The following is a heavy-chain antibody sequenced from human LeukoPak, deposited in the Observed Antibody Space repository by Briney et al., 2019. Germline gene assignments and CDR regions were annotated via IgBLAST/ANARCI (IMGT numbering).Heavy chain of an antibody. D-gene: IGHD5-18*01. CDR3: ARGPTTSIQLLP. CDR1: GYTFTGYY. Sequence: ASVKVSCKASGYTFTGYYMHWVRQAPGQGLEWMGWTNPNSGGTNYAQKFQGWVTMTRDTSISTAYMELSRLRSDDTAVYYCARGPTTSIQLLPWGQGTLVTVSS. V-gene: IGHV1-2*04. J-gene: IGHJ5*02. CDR2: TNPNSGGT.